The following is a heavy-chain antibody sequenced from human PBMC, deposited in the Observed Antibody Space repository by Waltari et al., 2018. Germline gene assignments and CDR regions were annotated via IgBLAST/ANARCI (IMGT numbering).Heavy chain of an antibody. J-gene: IGHJ4*02. CDR1: GYSFTSYY. D-gene: IGHD2-15*01. CDR2: INPSGGST. Sequence: QVRMVQSGAEVRKPGASVKVSCQASGYSFTSYYLHRVRPAPGQGIEWMGIINPSGGSTSYAQKFQGRVTMTRDTSTSTVYMELSSLRSEDTAVYYCARDPTLPGAFDYWGQGTLVTVSS. V-gene: IGHV1-46*01. CDR3: ARDPTLPGAFDY.